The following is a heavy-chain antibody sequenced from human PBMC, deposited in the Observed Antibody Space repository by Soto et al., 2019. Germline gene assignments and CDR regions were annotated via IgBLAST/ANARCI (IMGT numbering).Heavy chain of an antibody. V-gene: IGHV5-51*01. CDR3: ERERVYKTRLEDHFDI. D-gene: IGHD1-20*01. CDR1: GYSFSTHL. J-gene: IGHJ3*02. Sequence: GDSLKSSCKYSGYSFSTHLLAFVLQMPGKGLYYMGIIYPGDSDARYSPSFQGRVTLSADKSISTAYLQWTSLKASDTAIYFCERERVYKTRLEDHFDIWGQGTMV. CDR2: IYPGDSDA.